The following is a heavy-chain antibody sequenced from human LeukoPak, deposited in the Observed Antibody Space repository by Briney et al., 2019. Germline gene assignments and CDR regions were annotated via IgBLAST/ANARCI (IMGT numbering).Heavy chain of an antibody. CDR3: ARDQGSYDSSGYLYYYYMDV. CDR2: IYYSGST. V-gene: IGHV4-39*07. Sequence: SETLSLTCTVSGGSISSSSYYWGWIRQPPGKGLEWIGSIYYSGSTNYNPSLKSRVTISVDTSKNQFSLKLSSVTAADTAVYYCARDQGSYDSSGYLYYYYMDVWGKGTTVTVSS. J-gene: IGHJ6*03. CDR1: GGSISSSSYY. D-gene: IGHD3-22*01.